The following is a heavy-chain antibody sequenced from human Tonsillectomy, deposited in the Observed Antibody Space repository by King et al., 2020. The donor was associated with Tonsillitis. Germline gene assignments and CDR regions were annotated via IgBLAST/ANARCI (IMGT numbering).Heavy chain of an antibody. Sequence: VQLVESGGGVVRPGGSLRLSCAASGFTFDDHGMSWVRQAPGKGLEWVSDINWNGGSTGYADSVKGRFTISRDNAKNSLYLQMNSLRAEDTALYYCARAAQQLGDHYYYYMDVWGKGTTVTVSS. V-gene: IGHV3-20*04. CDR3: ARAAQQLGDHYYYYMDV. CDR1: GFTFDDHG. J-gene: IGHJ6*03. CDR2: INWNGGST. D-gene: IGHD6-13*01.